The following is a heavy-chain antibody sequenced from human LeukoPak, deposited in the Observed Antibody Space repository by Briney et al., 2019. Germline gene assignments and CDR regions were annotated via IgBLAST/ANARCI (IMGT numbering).Heavy chain of an antibody. V-gene: IGHV4-59*12. CDR1: GGSISAYY. D-gene: IGHD3-16*02. CDR3: ARGVDDYVWGSYRPRDYYYYGMDV. CDR2: ISYSGST. Sequence: SETLSLTCTVSGGSISAYYWSWVRQPPGKGLEWIGYISYSGSTNYNPSLKSRVTISVDTSKNQFSLRLSSVTAADTAVYYCARGVDDYVWGSYRPRDYYYYGMDVWGQGTTVTVSS. J-gene: IGHJ6*02.